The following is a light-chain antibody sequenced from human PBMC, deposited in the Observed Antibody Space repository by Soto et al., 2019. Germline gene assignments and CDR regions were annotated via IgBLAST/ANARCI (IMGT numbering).Light chain of an antibody. J-gene: IGKJ2*01. Sequence: DVVMTQSPLSLPVTLGQPASISCRSSQSLVYSDGNTYLNWFQQRPGQSPRCLIYKVSNRDSGVPDRFSGSGSGTDFTLKISRVEAEDVGLYYCMQGSHWPYTFGPGTRLEIK. V-gene: IGKV2-30*01. CDR3: MQGSHWPYT. CDR2: KVS. CDR1: QSLVYSDGNTY.